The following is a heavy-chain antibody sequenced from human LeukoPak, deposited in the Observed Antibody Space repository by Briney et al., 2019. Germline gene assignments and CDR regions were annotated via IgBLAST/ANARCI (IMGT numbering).Heavy chain of an antibody. V-gene: IGHV3-23*01. D-gene: IGHD2-2*01. CDR1: GFTFSSYA. CDR3: AKDGRPQVVPAWECWFDP. J-gene: IGHJ5*02. CDR2: ISGSGGST. Sequence: PGGSLRLSCAASGFTFSSYAMSWVRQAPGKGLEWVSAISGSGGSTYYADSVKGRFTISRDNSKNTLYLQMNSLRAEDTAVYYCAKDGRPQVVPAWECWFDPWGQGTLVTVSS.